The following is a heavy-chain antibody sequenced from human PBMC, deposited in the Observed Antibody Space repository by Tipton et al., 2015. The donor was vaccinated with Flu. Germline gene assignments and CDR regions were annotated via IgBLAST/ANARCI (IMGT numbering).Heavy chain of an antibody. CDR3: ARTPPRGGFDY. CDR1: GGSISSYY. V-gene: IGHV4-59*01. Sequence: TLSLTCNVSGGSISSYYWSWIRQPPGKRLEWIGYIYYSGNTKYNPSLKSRVTISVDTSKNQFSLKLSSVTAADTAVYYCARTPPRGGFDYWGQGTLVTVSS. J-gene: IGHJ4*02. CDR2: IYYSGNT.